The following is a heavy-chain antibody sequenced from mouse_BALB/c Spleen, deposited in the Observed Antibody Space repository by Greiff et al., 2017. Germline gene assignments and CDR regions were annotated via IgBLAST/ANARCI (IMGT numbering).Heavy chain of an antibody. D-gene: IGHD1-1*01. V-gene: IGHV3-2*02. CDR3: ARYYGSRYYFDY. Sequence: EVQLVESGPGLVKPSQSLSLTCTVTGYSINSDYAWNWIRQFPGNKLEWMGYISYSGSTSYNPSLKSRISITRDTSKNQFFLQLNSVTTEDTATYYCARYYGSRYYFDYWGQGTTLTVSS. CDR2: ISYSGST. CDR1: GYSINSDYA. J-gene: IGHJ2*01.